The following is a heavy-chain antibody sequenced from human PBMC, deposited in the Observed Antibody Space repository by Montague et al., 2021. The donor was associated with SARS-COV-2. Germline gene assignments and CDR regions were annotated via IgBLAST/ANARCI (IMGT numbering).Heavy chain of an antibody. CDR2: MYYSGST. V-gene: IGHV4-39*07. CDR1: GGSISSSNYY. CDR3: ARDDIVLQGVTKGMDV. D-gene: IGHD3-10*01. Sequence: SETLSLTCTVSGGSISSSNYYWGWIRQPPGKGLEWIGNMYYSGSTYYNPSLNSRVTISIDTSKNQFSLKLSSVTAADTAVYYCARDDIVLQGVTKGMDVWGQGTTVTVSS. J-gene: IGHJ6*02.